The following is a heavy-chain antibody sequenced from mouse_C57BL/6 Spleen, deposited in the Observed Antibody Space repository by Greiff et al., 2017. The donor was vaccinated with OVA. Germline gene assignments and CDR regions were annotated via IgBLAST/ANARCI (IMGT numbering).Heavy chain of an antibody. J-gene: IGHJ2*01. V-gene: IGHV1-55*01. CDR3: ARERYDYGSSYNYLDD. CDR2: IYPGSGST. CDR1: GFTFTSYW. D-gene: IGHD1-1*01. Sequence: QVQLQQSGAELVKPGASVKLSCTASGFTFTSYWITWVKQRPGQGLEWIGDIYPGSGSTNYTAKFKGKATLTVDTSSSTAYMQLSRLTSEDSAVYTGARERYDYGSSYNYLDDWGQGTTVTVSS.